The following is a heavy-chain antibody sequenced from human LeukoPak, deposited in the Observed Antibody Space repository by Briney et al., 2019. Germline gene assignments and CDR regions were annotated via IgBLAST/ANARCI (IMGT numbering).Heavy chain of an antibody. Sequence: GGSLRLSCAASGFTFSSYSMSWVRQASGKGLEWVSVISGNGGDTFYADSVKGRFTISRDNSKNTLYLQMNSLRAEDTAVYYCATAGSGYCSSTSCYEGAFDYWGQGTLVTVSS. CDR2: ISGNGGDT. V-gene: IGHV3-23*01. J-gene: IGHJ4*02. CDR1: GFTFSSYS. CDR3: ATAGSGYCSSTSCYEGAFDY. D-gene: IGHD2-2*01.